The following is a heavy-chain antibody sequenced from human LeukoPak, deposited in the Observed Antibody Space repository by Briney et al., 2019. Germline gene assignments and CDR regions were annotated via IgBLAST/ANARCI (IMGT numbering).Heavy chain of an antibody. D-gene: IGHD3-22*01. CDR1: GYTFTGYY. Sequence: ASVKVSCKASGYTFTGYYMHWVRQAPGQGLEWMGWINPNSGGTNYAQKFQGRVTMTTDTSMSTAYMELSRLTSDDTAVYYCARLFQRNELNYYDSSGYSLGYWGQGTLVTVSS. J-gene: IGHJ4*02. V-gene: IGHV1-2*02. CDR3: ARLFQRNELNYYDSSGYSLGY. CDR2: INPNSGGT.